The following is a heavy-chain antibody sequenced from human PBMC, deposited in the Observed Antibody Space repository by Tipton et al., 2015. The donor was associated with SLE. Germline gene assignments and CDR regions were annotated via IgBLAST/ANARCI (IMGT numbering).Heavy chain of an antibody. Sequence: TLSLTCFISGASITGYYWSWIRQPPGKGLEWIGEINHSGSTNYNPSLKSRVTISEDTSKKQFSLKLSSVTAADTAVYYCARSPAQTHFDSWGQGTMVTVSS. V-gene: IGHV4-34*01. CDR3: ARSPAQTHFDS. CDR2: INHSGST. J-gene: IGHJ5*01. CDR1: GASITGYY.